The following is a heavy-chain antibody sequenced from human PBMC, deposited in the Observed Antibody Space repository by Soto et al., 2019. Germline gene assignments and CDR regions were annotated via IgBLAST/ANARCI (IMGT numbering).Heavy chain of an antibody. CDR2: IWYDGSHK. D-gene: IGHD1-26*01. V-gene: IGHV3-33*01. CDR3: ARDQLGSAYWYFDL. Sequence: QVELVESGGGVVQPGGSLRLSCAASAGFTFSDFGFHWVRQAPGKGLEWVAVIWYDGSHKYYAESVKGRFTISRENSNKTVYLQMNNLRGEDTAVYYCARDQLGSAYWYFDLWGRSSLVSVSA. J-gene: IGHJ2*01. CDR1: AGFTFSDFG.